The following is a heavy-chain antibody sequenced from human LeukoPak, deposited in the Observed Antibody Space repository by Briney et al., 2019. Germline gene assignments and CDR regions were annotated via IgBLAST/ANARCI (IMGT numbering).Heavy chain of an antibody. CDR1: XFXXSSYX. Sequence: GXXXLXXAASXFXXSSYXXHXVRQAPGKGLEWVXVISYDGSNKYYADSVKGRFTISRDNSKNTLYLQMNSLRAEDTAVYYCARQIIAGYCSVVSSYGGWRYYGMDVWGQGTTVTVSS. J-gene: IGHJ6*02. D-gene: IGHD2-15*01. V-gene: IGHV3-30-3*01. CDR2: ISYDGSNK. CDR3: ARQIIAGYCSVVSSYGGWRYYGMDV.